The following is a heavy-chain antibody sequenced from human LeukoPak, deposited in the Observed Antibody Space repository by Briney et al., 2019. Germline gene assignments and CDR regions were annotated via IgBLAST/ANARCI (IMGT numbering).Heavy chain of an antibody. CDR2: INDGNGDT. J-gene: IGHJ5*02. CDR3: ARGRYCTTTSCLNWFDP. D-gene: IGHD2-2*01. V-gene: IGHV1-3*01. Sequence: ASVKDSCKASGYTFTTYAMHWVRQAPGKRLEWMGWINDGNGDTKYSQKFQGRVTITRDTSASTAYMDLSSLRSVDTGVYYCARGRYCTTTSCLNWFDPWGQGTLVTVSS. CDR1: GYTFTTYA.